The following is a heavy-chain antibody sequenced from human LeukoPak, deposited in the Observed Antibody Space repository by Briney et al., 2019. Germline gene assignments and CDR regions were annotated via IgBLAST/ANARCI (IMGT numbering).Heavy chain of an antibody. CDR1: GFTFSSYA. CDR3: ARTRYSNYSMDV. Sequence: GGSLRLSCAASGFTFSSYAMHWVRQAPGKGLEWVAVISYDGSNKYYADSVKGRFTISRDNSKNTLYLQMNSLRAEDTAVYYCARTRYSNYSMDVWGKGTTVTVSS. V-gene: IGHV3-30*01. D-gene: IGHD4-11*01. CDR2: ISYDGSNK. J-gene: IGHJ6*04.